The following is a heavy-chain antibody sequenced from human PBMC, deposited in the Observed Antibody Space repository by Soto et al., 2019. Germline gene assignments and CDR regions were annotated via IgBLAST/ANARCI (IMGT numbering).Heavy chain of an antibody. CDR1: GGSFSGYY. Sequence: SETLSLTCAVYGGSFSGYYWSWIRQPPGKGLEWIGEINHSGSTNYNPSLKSRVTISVDTSKNQFSLKLSSVTAADTAVYYCARVPMITFGGVIVKGTYYFDYWGQGTLVTVSS. J-gene: IGHJ4*02. CDR2: INHSGST. V-gene: IGHV4-34*01. CDR3: ARVPMITFGGVIVKGTYYFDY. D-gene: IGHD3-16*02.